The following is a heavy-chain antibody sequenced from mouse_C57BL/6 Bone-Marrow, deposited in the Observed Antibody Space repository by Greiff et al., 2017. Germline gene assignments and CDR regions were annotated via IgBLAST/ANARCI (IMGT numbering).Heavy chain of an antibody. Sequence: EVKLMESGGGLVQPGGSLKLSCAASGFTFSDYYMYWVRQTPEKRLEWVAYISNGGGSTYYPDTVKGRFTISRDNAKNTLYLQMSRLKSEDTAMYYCARQGFYLYYYAMDYWGQGTSVTVSS. CDR1: GFTFSDYY. J-gene: IGHJ4*01. CDR2: ISNGGGST. D-gene: IGHD5-5*01. CDR3: ARQGFYLYYYAMDY. V-gene: IGHV5-12*01.